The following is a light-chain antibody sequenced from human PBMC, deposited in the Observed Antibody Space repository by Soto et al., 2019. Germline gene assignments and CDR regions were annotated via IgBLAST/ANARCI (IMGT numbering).Light chain of an antibody. Sequence: EIVLTQSPATLSLSPGERATLFCRASQSVSSNLVWYQQKPDQAPRLLIYGAFNRATGIPARFSGSGSGTDFTLTISSLEPEDFAVYYCQQRSDWPITFGQGTRLEIK. V-gene: IGKV3-11*01. CDR3: QQRSDWPIT. CDR1: QSVSSN. CDR2: GAF. J-gene: IGKJ5*01.